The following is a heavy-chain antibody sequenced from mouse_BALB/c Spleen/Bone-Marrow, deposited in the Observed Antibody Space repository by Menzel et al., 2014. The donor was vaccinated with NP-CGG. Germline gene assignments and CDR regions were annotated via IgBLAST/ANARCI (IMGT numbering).Heavy chain of an antibody. CDR3: TRDAMDY. J-gene: IGHJ4*01. CDR1: GYTFTSYW. CDR2: IDPSDSYT. Sequence: VKLLESGAELVKPGASVKMSCKASGYTFTSYWMHWVRQRPGQGLEWIGVIDPSDSYTSYIQKFKGKATLTVDTSSSTAYMQLSSLTSEDPAVYYCTRDAMDYWGQGTSVTVSS. V-gene: IGHV1S127*01.